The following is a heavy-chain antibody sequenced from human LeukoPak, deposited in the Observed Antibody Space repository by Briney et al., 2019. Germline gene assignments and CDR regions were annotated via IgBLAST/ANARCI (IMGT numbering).Heavy chain of an antibody. CDR2: IYSGGST. V-gene: IGHV3-66*02. CDR1: GFTFDDYG. Sequence: GGSLRLSCAASGFTFDDYGMSWVRQAPGKGLEWVSVIYSGGSTYYADSVKGRFTISRDNSKNTLYLQMNSLRAEDTAVYYCASLARNYFDYWGQGTLVTVSS. J-gene: IGHJ4*02. CDR3: ASLARNYFDY.